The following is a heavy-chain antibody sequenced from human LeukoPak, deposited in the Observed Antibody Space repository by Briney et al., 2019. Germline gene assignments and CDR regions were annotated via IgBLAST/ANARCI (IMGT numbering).Heavy chain of an antibody. D-gene: IGHD4-17*01. V-gene: IGHV1-69*06. CDR1: NYPFTSYG. J-gene: IGHJ4*02. CDR2: IIPIFGTA. Sequence: EASVKVSCKASNYPFTSYGITWVRQAPGQGLEWMGGIIPIFGTANYAQKFQGRVTITADKSTSTAYMELSSLRSEDTAVYYCASYGDYGDYWGQGTLVTVSS. CDR3: ASYGDYGDY.